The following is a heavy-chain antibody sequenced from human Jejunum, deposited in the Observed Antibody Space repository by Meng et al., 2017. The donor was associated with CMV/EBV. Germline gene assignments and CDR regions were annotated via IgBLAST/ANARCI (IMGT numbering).Heavy chain of an antibody. V-gene: IGHV3-30-3*01. Sequence: YAMHWVRQATGKGLEWVEFMTYNGNSKYYAASVKGRFTISRENSENTLYLQMDSLRPEDTSVYHCVTGRFCNKKNCYLGYYSLDVWGQGTTVTVSS. D-gene: IGHD2-21*02. CDR1: YA. CDR3: VTGRFCNKKNCYLGYYSLDV. CDR2: MTYNGNSK. J-gene: IGHJ6*02.